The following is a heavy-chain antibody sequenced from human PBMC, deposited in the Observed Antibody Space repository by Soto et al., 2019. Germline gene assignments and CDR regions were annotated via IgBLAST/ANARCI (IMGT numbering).Heavy chain of an antibody. CDR1: GGSFSGSS. V-gene: IGHV4-34*01. Sequence: QVQLQQWGAGLLKPSETLSLTCAVYGGSFSGSSGSGIRKPPGKGLEGMGEINHSGSTNYNPSLKSRVTISVDTSKNQFSLKLSSVTAADTAVYYCARGAYEVFLVATTGWFDPWGQGTLVTVSS. CDR3: ARGAYEVFLVATTGWFDP. CDR2: INHSGST. D-gene: IGHD5-12*01. J-gene: IGHJ5*02.